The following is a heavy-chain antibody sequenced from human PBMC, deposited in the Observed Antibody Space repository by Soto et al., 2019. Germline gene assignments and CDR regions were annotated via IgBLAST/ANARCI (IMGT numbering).Heavy chain of an antibody. CDR2: ISYDGSNK. V-gene: IGHV3-30*18. Sequence: GGSLRLSCAASGFTFSSYGMHWVRQAPGKGPEWVAVISYDGSNKYYADSVKGRFTISRDNSKNTLYLQMNSLRAEDTAVYYCAKAYTMIVVVITANYGMDVWGQGTTVTVSS. CDR3: AKAYTMIVVVITANYGMDV. J-gene: IGHJ6*02. CDR1: GFTFSSYG. D-gene: IGHD3-22*01.